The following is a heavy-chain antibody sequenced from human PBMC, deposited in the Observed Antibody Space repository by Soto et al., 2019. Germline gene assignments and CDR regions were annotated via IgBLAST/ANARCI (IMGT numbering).Heavy chain of an antibody. CDR2: IIPIFGTA. CDR1: GGTFSSYA. D-gene: IGHD6-19*01. J-gene: IGHJ6*02. CDR3: ARDRTVAGTRDYRMDV. Sequence: SVKVSCKASGGTFSSYAISWVRQAPGQGLEWMGGIIPIFGTANYAQKFQGRVTITADESTSTAYMELSSLRSEDTAVYYCARDRTVAGTRDYRMDVWGQGTTVTVSS. V-gene: IGHV1-69*13.